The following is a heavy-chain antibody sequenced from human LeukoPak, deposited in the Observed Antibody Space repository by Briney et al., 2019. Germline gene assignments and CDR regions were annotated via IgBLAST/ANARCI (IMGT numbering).Heavy chain of an antibody. CDR1: GFTFSRYA. CDR2: INDNGGRT. D-gene: IGHD1-26*01. Sequence: GGPLRLSCSASGFTFSRYAMHWVRQAPGKGLEYVSGINDNGGRTHYGDSVKGRFSISRDNSKNTLHLQMSTLRAEDTALYYCVKDVGGSYAFGYWGQGILVTVAS. V-gene: IGHV3-64D*09. J-gene: IGHJ4*02. CDR3: VKDVGGSYAFGY.